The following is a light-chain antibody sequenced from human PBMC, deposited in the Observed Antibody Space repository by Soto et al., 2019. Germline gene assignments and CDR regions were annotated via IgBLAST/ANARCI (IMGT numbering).Light chain of an antibody. CDR3: QKEDNGPLT. V-gene: IGKV1-27*01. CDR1: QGISNF. Sequence: DVQMTQSPSSLSASVGDRVTITCRASQGISNFLAWYQKRPGRVPKLLIHSASTFQSRVPSRFSGTGSGTCFTLPISSLPPGDVATFSCQKEDNGPLTFGPGTKVDIK. CDR2: SAS. J-gene: IGKJ3*01.